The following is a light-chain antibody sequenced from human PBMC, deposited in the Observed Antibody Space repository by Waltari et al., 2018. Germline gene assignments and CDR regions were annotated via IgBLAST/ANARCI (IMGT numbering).Light chain of an antibody. CDR1: QDVNNW. CDR3: QEYSSYQ. CDR2: KAS. J-gene: IGKJ1*01. V-gene: IGKV1-5*03. Sequence: DIQMTQSPFTLSASVGDRVSITCRASQDVNNWLAWYQQKPGRAPNLLISKASTLQDGVPSRFSGSGSGTEFTLTISSLQADDVATYYCQEYSSYQIGQGTKVEIK.